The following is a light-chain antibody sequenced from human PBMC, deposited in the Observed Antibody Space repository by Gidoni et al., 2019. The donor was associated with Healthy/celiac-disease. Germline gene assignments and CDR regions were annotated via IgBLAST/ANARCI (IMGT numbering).Light chain of an antibody. CDR2: DVS. V-gene: IGLV2-11*01. CDR1: SSDVGGYNY. CDR3: CSYAGSYFPYV. Sequence: QSALTQPRSVSGSPGQSVTIPCTGTSSDVGGYNYVSWYQQHPGKAPKLMIYDVSKRPSGVPDRFSGSKSGNTASLTISGLQAEDEADYYCCSYAGSYFPYVFGTGTKVTVL. J-gene: IGLJ1*01.